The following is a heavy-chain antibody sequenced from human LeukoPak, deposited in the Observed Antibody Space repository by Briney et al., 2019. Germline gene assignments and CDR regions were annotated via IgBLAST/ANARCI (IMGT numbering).Heavy chain of an antibody. CDR1: GGSFSGDY. V-gene: IGHV4-34*01. J-gene: IGHJ4*02. CDR3: ARGKDYYGSVLDY. D-gene: IGHD3-10*01. Sequence: SETLSLTCAVYGGSFSGDYWSWIRQPPVKGLEWIGEINHSGSTNYNPSLKSRVPISVDTSKNQFSLKLRSVTAADTAVYYCARGKDYYGSVLDYWGQGTLVTVSS. CDR2: INHSGST.